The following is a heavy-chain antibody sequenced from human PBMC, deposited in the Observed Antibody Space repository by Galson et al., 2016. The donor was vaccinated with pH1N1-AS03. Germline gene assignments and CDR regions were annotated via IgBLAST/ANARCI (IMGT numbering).Heavy chain of an antibody. CDR1: GFTITTYW. J-gene: IGHJ3*01. CDR2: INNDGSRT. CDR3: VRDHFHAFDV. V-gene: IGHV3-74*01. Sequence: SLRLSCAASGFTITTYWMDWVRQVPGKGLVWVSRINNDGSRTFYADSVKGRFTISRDNAKNTLDLQMNSLRAEDTALYYCVRDHFHAFDVWGQGTVVPVSS.